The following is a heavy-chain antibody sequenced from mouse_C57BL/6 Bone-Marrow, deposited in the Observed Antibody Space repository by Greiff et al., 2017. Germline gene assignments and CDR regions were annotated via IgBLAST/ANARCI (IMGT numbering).Heavy chain of an antibody. CDR1: GYTFTSYW. CDR2: IYPGSGST. Sequence: QVQLQQPGAELVKPGASVKMSCKASGYTFTSYWITWVKQRPGQGLEWIGEIYPGSGSTNYNEKFKSKATLTVDTSSSTAYMQLSSLTSEDSAVYYCARRDYGSSYGYCDVWGTGTTVTVSS. D-gene: IGHD1-1*01. CDR3: ARRDYGSSYGYCDV. V-gene: IGHV1-55*01. J-gene: IGHJ1*03.